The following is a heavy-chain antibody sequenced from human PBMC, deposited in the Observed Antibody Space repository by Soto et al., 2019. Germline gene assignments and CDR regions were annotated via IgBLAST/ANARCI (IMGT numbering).Heavy chain of an antibody. CDR1: GFRFKSFV. D-gene: IGHD3-16*01. J-gene: IGHJ4*02. Sequence: QVQLVESGGGVVQPRASLRLSCAASGFRFKSFVMHWVRQAPGKGLEWVAFTSYDGNNKDYGDSVKGRFTVSRDNSQNTLHLQMDFLRPEDTALYYCARWGTTGGFDLWAQGTLVSVSS. V-gene: IGHV3-30*19. CDR3: ARWGTTGGFDL. CDR2: TSYDGNNK.